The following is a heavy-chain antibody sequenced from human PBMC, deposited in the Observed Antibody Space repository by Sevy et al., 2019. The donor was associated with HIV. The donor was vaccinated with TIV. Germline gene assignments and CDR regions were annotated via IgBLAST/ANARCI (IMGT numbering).Heavy chain of an antibody. CDR3: AKDRVCDTYYTGDFDY. Sequence: GGSLRLSCAASGFTFSNYAMSWVRQAPGKGLEWVSVITISGGTTYYADSVKGRFTISRDSSKNTLYLQMNSLRAEDTAVYYCAKDRVCDTYYTGDFDYWGQGTLVTVSS. J-gene: IGHJ4*02. CDR2: ITISGGTT. D-gene: IGHD3-3*01. V-gene: IGHV3-23*01. CDR1: GFTFSNYA.